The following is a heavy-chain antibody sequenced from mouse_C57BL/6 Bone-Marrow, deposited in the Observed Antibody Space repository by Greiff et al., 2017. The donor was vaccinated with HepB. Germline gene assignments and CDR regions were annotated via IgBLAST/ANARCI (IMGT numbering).Heavy chain of an antibody. Sequence: EVQLQESGPGLVKPSQSLSLTCSVTGYSITSGYYWNWIRQFPGNKLEWMGYISYDGSNNYNPSLKNRISITRDTSKNQFFLKLNSVTTEDTATYYCARARYYGSSRGDYFDYWGQGTTLTVSS. CDR2: ISYDGSN. V-gene: IGHV3-6*01. J-gene: IGHJ2*01. D-gene: IGHD1-1*01. CDR3: ARARYYGSSRGDYFDY. CDR1: GYSITSGYY.